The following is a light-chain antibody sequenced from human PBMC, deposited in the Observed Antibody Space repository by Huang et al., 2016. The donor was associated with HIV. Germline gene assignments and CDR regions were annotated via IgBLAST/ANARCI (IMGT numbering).Light chain of an antibody. Sequence: DIQMTQSPSSLSASVGDRVTVTCRASQSITNHLNWYQHKPGQVPKLLIYAASSLQSGVPSRFSGSGSGTDFTLTIMSLQPEDFATYDCQQSFRTPLTFGGGTKVEIK. CDR1: QSITNH. CDR3: QQSFRTPLT. CDR2: AAS. V-gene: IGKV1-39*01. J-gene: IGKJ4*01.